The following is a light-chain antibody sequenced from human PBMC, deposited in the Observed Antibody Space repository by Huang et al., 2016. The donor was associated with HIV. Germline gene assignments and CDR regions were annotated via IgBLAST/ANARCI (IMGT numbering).Light chain of an antibody. CDR1: QSVRSN. V-gene: IGKV3-11*01. Sequence: EIVLTQSPATLSLSPGERATLSCRASQSVRSNLAWYQQKPGQPPRRLIYDASNRAAGIPARFSGSGSGTDFTLTISSLEPEDFAVYYCHQRSNWPPDTFGQGTKLDIK. CDR3: HQRSNWPPDT. J-gene: IGKJ2*01. CDR2: DAS.